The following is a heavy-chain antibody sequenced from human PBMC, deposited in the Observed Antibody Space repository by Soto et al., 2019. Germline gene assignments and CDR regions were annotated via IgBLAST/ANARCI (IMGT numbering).Heavy chain of an antibody. Sequence: QVQLVESGGGVVQPGRSLRLSCAASGFTFSSYGMHWVRQAPGKGLVWVAVIWYDGSNKYYADSVKGRFTISRDNSKNTLYLQMNSLRAEDTAVYYCAREGGGSPLRYWGQGTLVTVSS. CDR2: IWYDGSNK. J-gene: IGHJ4*02. D-gene: IGHD1-26*01. CDR3: AREGGGSPLRY. CDR1: GFTFSSYG. V-gene: IGHV3-33*01.